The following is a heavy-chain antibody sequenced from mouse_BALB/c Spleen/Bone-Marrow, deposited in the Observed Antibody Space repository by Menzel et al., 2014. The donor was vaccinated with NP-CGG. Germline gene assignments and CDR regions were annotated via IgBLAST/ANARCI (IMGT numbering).Heavy chain of an antibody. CDR3: ARSKWDVSYWYFDV. V-gene: IGHV1S81*02. CDR1: GNNFTTYY. J-gene: IGHJ1*01. CDR2: INPINGGT. Sequence: VQLQQSGADLVKPGASVKLSCKASGNNFTTYYMYWVSQRHGQGLEWIVEINPINGGTNLGEKFKSRATLTVDKSSSTAFMQLSTLTCEDSAVYYCARSKWDVSYWYFDVWGAGTTVTVSS. D-gene: IGHD4-1*01.